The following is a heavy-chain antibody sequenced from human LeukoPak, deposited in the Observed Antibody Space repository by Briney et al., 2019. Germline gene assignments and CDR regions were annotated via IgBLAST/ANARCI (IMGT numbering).Heavy chain of an antibody. CDR1: GFTFSSYA. CDR3: AKDPIPYGSGSYYNDY. D-gene: IGHD3-10*01. Sequence: PGRSLRLSCAASGFTFSSYAMHWVRQAPGKGLEWVAVISYDGSNKYYADSVKGRFTISRGNSKNTLYLQMNSLRAEDTAVYYCAKDPIPYGSGSYYNDYWGQGTLVTVSS. CDR2: ISYDGSNK. V-gene: IGHV3-30*04. J-gene: IGHJ4*02.